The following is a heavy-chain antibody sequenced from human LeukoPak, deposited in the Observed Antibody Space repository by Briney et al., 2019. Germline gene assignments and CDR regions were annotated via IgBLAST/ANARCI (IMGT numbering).Heavy chain of an antibody. J-gene: IGHJ4*02. CDR1: GFTFSSYW. CDR3: ASEIMPSGWYHPPGWFDY. Sequence: GGSLRLSCAASGFTFSSYWMSWVRQAPGKGLEWVANIKQDGSEKYYVDSVKGRFTISRDNAKNSLYLQMNSLRAEDTAVYYCASEIMPSGWYHPPGWFDYWGQGTLVTVSS. D-gene: IGHD6-19*01. CDR2: IKQDGSEK. V-gene: IGHV3-7*01.